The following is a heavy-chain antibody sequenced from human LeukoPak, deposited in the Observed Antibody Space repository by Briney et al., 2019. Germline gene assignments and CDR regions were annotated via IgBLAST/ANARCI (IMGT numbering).Heavy chain of an antibody. D-gene: IGHD3-10*01. CDR1: GGSISSYY. CDR2: IYTSGST. J-gene: IGHJ4*02. Sequence: PSEALSLTCTVSGGSISSYYWSWIRQPAGKGLEWIGRIYTSGSTNYNPSLKSRLTISVDTSKHQFSLKLSSVTAADTAVYYCATRSGSYFGYWGQGTLVTVSS. V-gene: IGHV4-4*07. CDR3: ATRSGSYFGY.